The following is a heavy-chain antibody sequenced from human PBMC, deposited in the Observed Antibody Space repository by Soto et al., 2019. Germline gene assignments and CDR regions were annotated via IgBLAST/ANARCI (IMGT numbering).Heavy chain of an antibody. CDR3: ARNSIAVAAAGTQWIWFDL. CDR2: IIPIFGTA. Sequence: SVKVSCKASGGTFSSYAISWVRQAPGQGLEWMGGIIPIFGTANYAQKFQGRVTITADESTSTAYMELSSLRSEDTAVYYCARNSIAVAAAGTQWIWFDLWGQGTLVTVSS. J-gene: IGHJ5*02. V-gene: IGHV1-69*13. CDR1: GGTFSSYA. D-gene: IGHD6-13*01.